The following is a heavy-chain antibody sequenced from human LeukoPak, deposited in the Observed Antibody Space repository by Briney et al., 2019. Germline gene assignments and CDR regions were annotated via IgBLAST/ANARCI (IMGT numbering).Heavy chain of an antibody. CDR2: IRYDGGNK. V-gene: IGHV3-30*02. J-gene: IGHJ6*03. CDR1: GFTFSTYG. CDR3: AKEGRKFGVVIHYYYYMDV. D-gene: IGHD3-3*01. Sequence: GASLRLSCAAPGFTFSTYGIHWVRQAPGKGLQWVAFIRYDGGNKYYADSVKGRFTISRDNSKNTLSLQMNSLSAEDTAVYYCAKEGRKFGVVIHYYYYMDVCGKGTTVTVSS.